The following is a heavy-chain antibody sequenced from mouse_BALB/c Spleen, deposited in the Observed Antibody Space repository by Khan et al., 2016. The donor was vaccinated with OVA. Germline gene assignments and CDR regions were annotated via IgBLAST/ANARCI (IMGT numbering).Heavy chain of an antibody. J-gene: IGHJ2*01. V-gene: IGHV1S132*01. CDR2: IYPGTGST. CDR3: ARDYGSNYYFDS. CDR1: GYIFTSYW. D-gene: IGHD1-1*01. Sequence: VQLQESGAELVRPGASVKLSCKTSGYIFTSYWIHWVKQRSGQGLEWIARIYPGTGSTYYDEKFKGKATLNADKSSSTAYMQLSSLKSEDSGGYFCARDYGSNYYFDSWGQGTTLTVSS.